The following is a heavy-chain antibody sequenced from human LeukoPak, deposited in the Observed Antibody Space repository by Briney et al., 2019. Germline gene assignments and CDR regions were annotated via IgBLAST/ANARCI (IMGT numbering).Heavy chain of an antibody. CDR1: GGSFSGYY. D-gene: IGHD3-10*01. J-gene: IGHJ4*02. CDR3: ARSEGVIGFDY. CDR2: INHSGST. V-gene: IGHV4-34*01. Sequence: SHSLSLTCAVDGGSFSGYYWSWTRQPPGKWLEFNGVINHSGSTNYNPSLKSRVTISVDTSKNQFSLKLSSVTAADTAVYYCARSEGVIGFDYWGQGTLVTVSS.